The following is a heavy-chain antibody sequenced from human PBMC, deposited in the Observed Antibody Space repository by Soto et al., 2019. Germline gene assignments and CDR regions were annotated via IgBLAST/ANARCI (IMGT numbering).Heavy chain of an antibody. V-gene: IGHV3-30*18. CDR2: ISYDGSNK. Sequence: QVQLVESGGGVVQPGRSLRLSCAASGFTFSSYGMHWVRQAPGKGLEWVAVISYDGSNKYYADSVKGRFTISRDNSKNTLYLQMNSLRAEDTAVYYCAKDFGYCSGGSCYRYFDYWGQGTLVTVSS. J-gene: IGHJ4*02. CDR1: GFTFSSYG. D-gene: IGHD2-15*01. CDR3: AKDFGYCSGGSCYRYFDY.